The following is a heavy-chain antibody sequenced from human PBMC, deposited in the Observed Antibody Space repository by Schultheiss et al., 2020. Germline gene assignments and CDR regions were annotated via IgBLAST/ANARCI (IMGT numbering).Heavy chain of an antibody. Sequence: SETLSLTCTVSGGSISSGSYYWSWIRQPAGKGLEWIGRIYTSGSTNYNPSLKSRVTISVDTSKNQFSLKLSSVTAADTAVYYCARDMGGDWLYYYYGMDVWGQGTTVTVSS. D-gene: IGHD2-21*02. CDR3: ARDMGGDWLYYYYGMDV. CDR1: GGSISSGSYY. CDR2: IYTSGST. V-gene: IGHV4-61*02. J-gene: IGHJ6*02.